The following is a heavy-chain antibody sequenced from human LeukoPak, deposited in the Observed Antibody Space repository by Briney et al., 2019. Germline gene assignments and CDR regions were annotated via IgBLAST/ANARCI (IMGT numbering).Heavy chain of an antibody. CDR3: ASSASLDAFDI. CDR1: GFTVSSNY. V-gene: IGHV3-66*02. Sequence: GGSLRLSCAASGFTVSSNYMSWVRQGPGKGLECVSVISNDGDTYYADSVKGRFTISRDNSKNTLYLQMNSLRAEDTAVYYCASSASLDAFDIWGQGTMVTVSS. J-gene: IGHJ3*02. CDR2: ISNDGDT.